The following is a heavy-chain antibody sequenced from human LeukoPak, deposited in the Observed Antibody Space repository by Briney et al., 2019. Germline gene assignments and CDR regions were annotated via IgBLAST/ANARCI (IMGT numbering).Heavy chain of an antibody. CDR2: IYSADSA. CDR3: AREVGGGATNYFDY. V-gene: IGHV3-53*01. J-gene: IGHJ4*02. D-gene: IGHD1-26*01. Sequence: PGGSLRLSCAASGFTVSRNYMSWVRQAPGKGLEGGSVIYSADSAYYADSVRGRFTISRDNSKNTLYLQMNSLRADDTAVYYCAREVGGGATNYFDYWGQGTLVTVSS. CDR1: GFTVSRNY.